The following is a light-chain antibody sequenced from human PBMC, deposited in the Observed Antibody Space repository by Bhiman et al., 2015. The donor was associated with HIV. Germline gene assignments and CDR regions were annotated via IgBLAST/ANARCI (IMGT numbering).Light chain of an antibody. Sequence: SPVLTQPLSVSVAPGRTATITCVGNNVGTNSVHWYRQRPGQAPVLVIYYGRDRPSGIPERFSGSNSGSTATLTISRVEAGDEADYYCQVWDSSSDQVVLGGGTKLTVL. J-gene: IGLJ2*01. CDR2: YGR. CDR3: QVWDSSSDQVV. CDR1: NVGTNS. V-gene: IGLV3-21*04.